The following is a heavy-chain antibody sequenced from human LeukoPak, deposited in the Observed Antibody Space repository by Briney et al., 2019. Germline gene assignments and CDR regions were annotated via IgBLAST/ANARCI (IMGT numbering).Heavy chain of an antibody. Sequence: SETLSLTCAVYGGSFGGYYWTWIRQPPGKGLEWIGYIYYSGSTYYNPSLKSRVTISVDTSKNQFSLKLSSVTAADTAVYYCAREGYDSSGYYYVYWGQGTLVTVSS. CDR3: AREGYDSSGYYYVY. CDR2: IYYSGST. CDR1: GGSFGGYY. V-gene: IGHV4-30-4*01. D-gene: IGHD3-22*01. J-gene: IGHJ4*02.